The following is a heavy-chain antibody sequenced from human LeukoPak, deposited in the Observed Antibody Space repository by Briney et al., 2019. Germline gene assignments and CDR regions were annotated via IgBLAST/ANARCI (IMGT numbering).Heavy chain of an antibody. Sequence: PGGSLRLSCAASGFTFSRYGMSWVRQAPGKGLEWVAAISGSVASTYYADSVKGRLTISRDNSKNTLYLQMNSLRAEDTAVYYRAKHPSGYYYDLFDYWGQGTLVTVSS. D-gene: IGHD3-22*01. CDR2: ISGSVAST. CDR1: GFTFSRYG. CDR3: AKHPSGYYYDLFDY. J-gene: IGHJ4*02. V-gene: IGHV3-23*01.